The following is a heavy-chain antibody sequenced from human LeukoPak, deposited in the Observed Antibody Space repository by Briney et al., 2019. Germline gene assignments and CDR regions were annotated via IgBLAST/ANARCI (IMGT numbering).Heavy chain of an antibody. Sequence: PGRSLRLSCTASGFTFGDYAMSWVRQAPGKGLEWVGFIRSKAYGGTTEYAASVKGRFTFSRDDSKSIAYLQMNSLKTEDTAVYYCTRIVVVAAFDAFDIWGQGTMVTVSS. CDR2: IRSKAYGGTT. V-gene: IGHV3-49*04. D-gene: IGHD2-15*01. J-gene: IGHJ3*02. CDR3: TRIVVVAAFDAFDI. CDR1: GFTFGDYA.